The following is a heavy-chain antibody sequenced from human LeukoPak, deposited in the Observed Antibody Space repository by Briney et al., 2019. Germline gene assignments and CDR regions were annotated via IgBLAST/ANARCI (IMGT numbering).Heavy chain of an antibody. D-gene: IGHD2-15*01. Sequence: GGSLRPSCAASGFTFSSYSMNWVRQAPGKGLEWVSSISSSSSYIYHADSVKGRFTISRDNAKNSLYLQMNSLRAEDTAVYYCARPTCSGGSCYGYYYYGMDVWGQGTTVTVSS. V-gene: IGHV3-21*01. CDR2: ISSSSSYI. CDR3: ARPTCSGGSCYGYYYYGMDV. CDR1: GFTFSSYS. J-gene: IGHJ6*02.